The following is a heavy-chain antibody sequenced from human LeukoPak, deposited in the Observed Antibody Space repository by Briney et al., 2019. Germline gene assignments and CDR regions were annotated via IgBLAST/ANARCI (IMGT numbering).Heavy chain of an antibody. J-gene: IGHJ4*02. Sequence: ASVTVSCKASGYTFTDYYIHWVRQAPGQGLEWMGWIDPKSGGTRYAQKFQGRVTMTRDTSISTAYMELSRLSSDDTAVFYCTRLFLERSQNHDYGGQGTLVTVSS. D-gene: IGHD3-3*01. CDR3: TRLFLERSQNHDY. V-gene: IGHV1-2*02. CDR2: IDPKSGGT. CDR1: GYTFTDYY.